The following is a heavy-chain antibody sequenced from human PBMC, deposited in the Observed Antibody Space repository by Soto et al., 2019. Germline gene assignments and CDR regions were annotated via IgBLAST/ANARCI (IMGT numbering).Heavy chain of an antibody. CDR3: ARHVPPPKQLVQSLFDY. Sequence: SETLSLTCTVSGGSISSSSYYWGWIRQPPGKGLEWIGSIYYSGSTYYNPSLKSRVTISEDTSKNQFSQKLSSVTAADTAVYYCARHVPPPKQLVQSLFDYWGQGTLVTVSS. D-gene: IGHD6-6*01. J-gene: IGHJ4*02. CDR1: GGSISSSSYY. CDR2: IYYSGST. V-gene: IGHV4-39*01.